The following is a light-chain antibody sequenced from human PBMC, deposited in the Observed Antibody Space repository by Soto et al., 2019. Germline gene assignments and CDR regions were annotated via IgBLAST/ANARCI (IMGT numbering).Light chain of an antibody. CDR1: QSISSY. J-gene: IGKJ4*01. CDR3: QQSYSTPLT. CDR2: AAS. Sequence: DIQMTQSPSSLSASVGDRVTITCRASQSISSYLNWYQEKPGKAPKLLIYAASSLQSGVPSRFSDSGSGTDFTLTISSLQPEDFATYHCQQSYSTPLTFGGETKVEIK. V-gene: IGKV1-39*01.